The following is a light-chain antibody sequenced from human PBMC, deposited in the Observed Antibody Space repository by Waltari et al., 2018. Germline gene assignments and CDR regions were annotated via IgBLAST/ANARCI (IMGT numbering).Light chain of an antibody. V-gene: IGKV3-20*01. CDR3: QQYDGIVLT. J-gene: IGKJ4*01. CDR1: QTVSSIS. CDR2: GAS. Sequence: DIVLTQSPGTLSLSPGERATLSCRASQTVSSISLSWYQQKPGQAPRLLIYGASTRATGIPDRFSGSGSGTDFTLTISRLEPEDFAVYYCQQYDGIVLTFGGGTKAEI.